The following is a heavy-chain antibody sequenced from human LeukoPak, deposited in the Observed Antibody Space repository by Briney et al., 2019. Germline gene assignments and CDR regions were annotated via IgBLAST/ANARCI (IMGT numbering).Heavy chain of an antibody. J-gene: IGHJ5*02. CDR1: GYSISSNYY. D-gene: IGHD1-26*01. V-gene: IGHV4-38-2*01. CDR3: ARCSGSYGAFWFDP. Sequence: SETLSLTCAVSGYSISSNYYWGWIRQPPGKGLEWIGSIFHSGSTYYNPSLKSRATISVDTSKNQFSLKLSSVAAADTAVYYCARCSGSYGAFWFDPWGQGTLVTVSS. CDR2: IFHSGST.